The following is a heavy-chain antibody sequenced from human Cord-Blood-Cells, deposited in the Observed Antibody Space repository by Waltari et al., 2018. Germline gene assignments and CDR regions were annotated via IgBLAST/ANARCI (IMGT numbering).Heavy chain of an antibody. CDR3: AMTGSGSYYLDY. Sequence: QVQLQQWGAGLLKPSETLSLTCDVYGGSFSGYSWLWIRQPPGKGLEWIGEINHSGSTNYNPSLKSRVTISVDTSKNQFSLKLSSVTAADTAVYYCAMTGSGSYYLDYWGQGTLVTVSS. J-gene: IGHJ4*02. D-gene: IGHD1-26*01. V-gene: IGHV4-34*01. CDR2: INHSGST. CDR1: GGSFSGYS.